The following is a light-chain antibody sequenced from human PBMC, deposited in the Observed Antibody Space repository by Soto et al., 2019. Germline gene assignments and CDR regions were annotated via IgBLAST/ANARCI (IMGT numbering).Light chain of an antibody. V-gene: IGLV1-51*01. CDR1: SSNIGNNY. J-gene: IGLJ2*01. CDR2: DNN. Sequence: QSVLTQSPSVSAAPGQKVTISCSGRSSNIGNNYVSWYQQLPGTAPKLLIYDNNKRPSGIPDRFSGSKSGTSGTLDITGLQTGDEADYYCATWDGSLPGEVFGGGTKLIVL. CDR3: ATWDGSLPGEV.